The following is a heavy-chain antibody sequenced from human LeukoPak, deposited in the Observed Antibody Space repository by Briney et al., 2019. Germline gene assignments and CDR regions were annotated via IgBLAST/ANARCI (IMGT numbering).Heavy chain of an antibody. CDR2: IYTSGST. CDR1: GGSISSGSYY. J-gene: IGHJ5*02. V-gene: IGHV4-61*02. Sequence: SETLSLTCTVSGGSISSGSYYWSWIRQPAGKGLEWIGRIYTSGSTNYNPSLKSRVTISVDTSKNQFSLKLSSVTAADTAVYYCARGTMVRGVMRWFDPWGQGTLVTVSS. CDR3: ARGTMVRGVMRWFDP. D-gene: IGHD3-10*01.